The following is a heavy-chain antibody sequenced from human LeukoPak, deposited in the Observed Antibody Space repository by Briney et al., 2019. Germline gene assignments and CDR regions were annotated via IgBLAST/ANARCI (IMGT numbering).Heavy chain of an antibody. CDR1: GFTFDDYA. V-gene: IGHV3-9*01. D-gene: IGHD3-16*01. J-gene: IGHJ3*02. Sequence: GRSLRLSCAASGFTFDDYAMHWVRQAPGKGLEWVSGISWNSGSIGYADSVKGRFTISRDNAKNSLYLQMNSLRTEDTALYYCAKDYLGYDAFDIWGQGTMVTVSS. CDR3: AKDYLGYDAFDI. CDR2: ISWNSGSI.